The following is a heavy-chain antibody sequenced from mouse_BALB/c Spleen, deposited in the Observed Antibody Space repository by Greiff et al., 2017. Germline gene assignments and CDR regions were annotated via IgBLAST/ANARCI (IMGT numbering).Heavy chain of an antibody. CDR2: INSNGGST. V-gene: IGHV5-6-3*01. Sequence: EVHLVESGGGLVQPGGSLKLSCAASGFTFSSYGMSWVRQTPDKRLELVATINSNGGSTYYPDSVKGRFTISRDNAKNTLYLQMSSLKSEDTAMYYCARGRYDRDYYAMDYWGQGTSVTVSS. CDR3: ARGRYDRDYYAMDY. D-gene: IGHD2-14*01. CDR1: GFTFSSYG. J-gene: IGHJ4*01.